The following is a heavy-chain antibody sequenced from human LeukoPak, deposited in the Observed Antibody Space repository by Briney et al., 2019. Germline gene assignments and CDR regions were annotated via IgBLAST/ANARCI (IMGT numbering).Heavy chain of an antibody. V-gene: IGHV4-61*01. J-gene: IGHJ6*04. Sequence: PSETLSLTCTVSGGSVSSGSHYWSWIRQPPGKGLEWIGYIYYIGSTSYNPSLKSRVTISVDTSKNQFSLKLSSVTAADTAVYYCARGQVGFGELLDYYYYYGMDVWGKGTTVTVSS. CDR1: GGSVSSGSHY. D-gene: IGHD3-10*01. CDR3: ARGQVGFGELLDYYYYYGMDV. CDR2: IYYIGST.